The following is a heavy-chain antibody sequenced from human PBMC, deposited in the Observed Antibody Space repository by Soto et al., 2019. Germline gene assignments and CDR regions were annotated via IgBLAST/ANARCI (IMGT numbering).Heavy chain of an antibody. J-gene: IGHJ5*02. CDR2: ISAYNGNT. D-gene: IGHD2-15*01. CDR3: ARDLPLVRSGGSCYQP. V-gene: IGHV1-18*01. CDR1: GYTFTSYG. Sequence: GASVKVSCKASGYTFTSYGISWVRQAPGQGLEWMGWISAYNGNTNYAQKLQGRVTMTTDTSTSTAYMELRSLRSDDTAVYYCARDLPLVRSGGSCYQPRGQGTLVTVSS.